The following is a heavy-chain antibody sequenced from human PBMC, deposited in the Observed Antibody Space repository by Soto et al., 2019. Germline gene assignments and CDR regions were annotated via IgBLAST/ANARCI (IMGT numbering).Heavy chain of an antibody. Sequence: EVQLLESGGGLAQPGGSLRLSCSASGFAFSSYATSWVRQAPGKGLEWVAAITGSGDDAYYSDSVKGRFTISRDNSMNTLSMHMNSLRAEDTSVYFCAKELTAEQFYPIDSCGQGTLVTVSS. V-gene: IGHV3-23*01. CDR1: GFAFSSYA. D-gene: IGHD2-21*02. CDR3: AKELTAEQFYPIDS. CDR2: ITGSGDDA. J-gene: IGHJ4*02.